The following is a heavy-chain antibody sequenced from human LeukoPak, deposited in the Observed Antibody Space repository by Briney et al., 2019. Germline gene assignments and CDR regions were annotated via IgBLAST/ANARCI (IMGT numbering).Heavy chain of an antibody. CDR1: GYTFTSYY. Sequence: ASVKVSCKASGYTFTSYYMHWVRQAPGQGLEWMGIINPSGGSTSYAQRFQGRVTMTRDTSTSTVYMELSSLRSEDTAVYYCARPGIAAAVDYWGQGTLVTVSS. D-gene: IGHD6-13*01. J-gene: IGHJ4*02. CDR3: ARPGIAAAVDY. V-gene: IGHV1-46*01. CDR2: INPSGGST.